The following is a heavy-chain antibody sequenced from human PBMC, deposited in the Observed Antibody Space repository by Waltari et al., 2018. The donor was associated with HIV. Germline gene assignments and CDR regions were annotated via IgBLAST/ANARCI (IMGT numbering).Heavy chain of an antibody. CDR2: LYWNGTD. J-gene: IGHJ4*01. V-gene: IGHV2-5*01. Sequence: TLRESGPTLMKPTQTLTLTCTFSGFSLGTSGVGVGWIRQPPDEALEWLALLYWNGTDRYSPSLKTRLNITKGSSENQVVLTMTNMDPVDTATYFCAHSLGRGAVFFDYWGQGALVTVSS. CDR1: GFSLGTSGVG. CDR3: AHSLGRGAVFFDY. D-gene: IGHD7-27*01.